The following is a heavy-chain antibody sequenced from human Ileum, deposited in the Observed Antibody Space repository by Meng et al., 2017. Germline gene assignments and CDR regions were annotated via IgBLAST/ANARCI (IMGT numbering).Heavy chain of an antibody. CDR3: AREGRDGYNHHDAFDI. Sequence: GESLKISCAASGFTFSSYWMHWVRQPPGKGLVWVSRIKSDGSTRSYADSVKDRFTISRDNAKNTLYLQMNSLRAEDTALYYCAREGRDGYNHHDAFDIWGQGTMVTVSS. J-gene: IGHJ3*02. V-gene: IGHV3-74*01. CDR1: GFTFSSYW. D-gene: IGHD5-24*01. CDR2: IKSDGSTR.